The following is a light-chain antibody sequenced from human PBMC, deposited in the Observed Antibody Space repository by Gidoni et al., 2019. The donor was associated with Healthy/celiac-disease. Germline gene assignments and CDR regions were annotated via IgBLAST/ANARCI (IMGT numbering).Light chain of an antibody. V-gene: IGKV3-11*01. CDR1: QSVSSY. J-gene: IGKJ1*01. CDR2: DAS. CDR3: QQRMRTWT. Sequence: EILLTQSPATLSLSPGERATLSCRDSQSVSSYLAWYQQKPGQAPRLLIYDASNRATGIPGRCSGSGCGTDFTLTIRSQEPEDLAVYYWQQRMRTWTFGQXTKVEIK.